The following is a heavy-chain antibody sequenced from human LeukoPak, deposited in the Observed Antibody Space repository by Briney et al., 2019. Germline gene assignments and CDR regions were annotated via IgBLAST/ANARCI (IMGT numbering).Heavy chain of an antibody. J-gene: IGHJ4*02. CDR1: GGSFSGYY. Sequence: PSETLSLTCAVYGGSFSGYYWSWIRQPPGKGLEWIGEINHSGSTNYNPSLKSRVTISVDTSKNQFSLKLSSVTAADTAVYYCAREDKGVYYDFWSGYYSSDYFDYWDQGTLVTVSS. V-gene: IGHV4-34*01. CDR2: INHSGST. D-gene: IGHD3-3*01. CDR3: AREDKGVYYDFWSGYYSSDYFDY.